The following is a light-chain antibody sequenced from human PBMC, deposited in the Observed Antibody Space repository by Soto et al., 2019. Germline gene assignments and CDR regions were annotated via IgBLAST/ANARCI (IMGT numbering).Light chain of an antibody. Sequence: QSVLTQPPSASGTPVQRVTISCSGSSSNIGSNTVNWYQQLPGTAPKLLIYSNSQRPSGVPDRFSGSKSGTSASLAISGLQSEDEADYYCAAWDDSLNGYVVFGGGTKLTVL. J-gene: IGLJ2*01. CDR2: SNS. CDR1: SSNIGSNT. V-gene: IGLV1-44*01. CDR3: AAWDDSLNGYVV.